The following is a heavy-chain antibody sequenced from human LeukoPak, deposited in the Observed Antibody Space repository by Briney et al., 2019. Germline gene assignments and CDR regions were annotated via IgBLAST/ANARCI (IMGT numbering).Heavy chain of an antibody. V-gene: IGHV3-23*01. CDR1: GITFSSYG. CDR2: ISHTGGSP. CDR3: ARGRRGIVVVILDY. Sequence: PGGTLRLSCAASGITFSSYGMSWVRQVPGKGLEWVSSISHTGGSPYYADSVKGRFTVSRDNSKNTLYLQMNSLRAEDTAVYYCARGRRGIVVVILDYWGQGTLVTVSS. J-gene: IGHJ4*02. D-gene: IGHD3-22*01.